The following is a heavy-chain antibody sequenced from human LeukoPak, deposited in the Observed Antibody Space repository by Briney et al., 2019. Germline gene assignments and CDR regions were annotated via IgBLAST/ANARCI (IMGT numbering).Heavy chain of an antibody. CDR1: GFTFSSYG. CDR3: ARPTGIYYYYYYGMDV. CDR2: ISYDGSNK. J-gene: IGHJ6*04. Sequence: PGGSLRLSCAASGFTFSSYGMHCVRQAPGKGLEWVAVISYDGSNKYYADSVKGRFTISRDNSKNTLYLQMNSLRAEDTAVYYCARPTGIYYYYYYGMDVWGKGTTVTVSS. V-gene: IGHV3-30*03. D-gene: IGHD2-15*01.